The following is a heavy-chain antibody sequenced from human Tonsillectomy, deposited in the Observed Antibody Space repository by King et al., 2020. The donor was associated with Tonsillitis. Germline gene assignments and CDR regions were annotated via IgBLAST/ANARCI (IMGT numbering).Heavy chain of an antibody. D-gene: IGHD4/OR15-4a*01. CDR3: AKDKGADLYGTSRCAFDN. Sequence: VQLVESGGGLVKPGESLRLSCASSGFTFRNCDMNWVRQAPGRGLEWVSSISSVGGRIFYADSLKGRFTISRDIAKNSLYLQMNSLRAADTVAYYCAKDKGADLYGTSRCAFDNWGQGTMVTVSS. CDR1: GFTFRNCD. CDR2: ISSVGGRI. J-gene: IGHJ3*02. V-gene: IGHV3-21*01.